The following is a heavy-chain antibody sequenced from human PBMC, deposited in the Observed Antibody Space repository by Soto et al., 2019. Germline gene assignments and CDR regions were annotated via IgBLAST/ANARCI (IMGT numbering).Heavy chain of an antibody. Sequence: SETLSLTCTVSGGSISSSSYYWGWIRQPPGKGLEWIGSIYYSGSTYYNPSLKSRVTISVDTSKNQFSLKLSSVAAADTAVYYFARSWELRTHYFDDRGQGSLVTGSS. V-gene: IGHV4-39*01. J-gene: IGHJ4*02. CDR1: GGSISSSSYY. CDR2: IYYSGST. D-gene: IGHD1-26*01. CDR3: ARSWELRTHYFDD.